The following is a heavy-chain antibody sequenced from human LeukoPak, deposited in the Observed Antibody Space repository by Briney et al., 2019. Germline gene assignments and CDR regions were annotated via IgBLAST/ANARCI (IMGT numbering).Heavy chain of an antibody. J-gene: IGHJ4*02. V-gene: IGHV3-23*01. CDR3: ASIGRRYFDWLLYGY. D-gene: IGHD3-9*01. Sequence: GGSLRLSCAASGFTFSSYGMSWVRQAPGKGLEWVSAISGSGGSTYYADSVKGRFTISRDNSKNTLYLQMNSLRAEDTAVYYCASIGRRYFDWLLYGYWGQGTLVTVSS. CDR2: ISGSGGST. CDR1: GFTFSSYG.